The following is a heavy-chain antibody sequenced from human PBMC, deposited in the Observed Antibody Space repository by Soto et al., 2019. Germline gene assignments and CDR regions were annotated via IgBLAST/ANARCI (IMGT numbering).Heavy chain of an antibody. J-gene: IGHJ5*02. CDR1: GFTFSSYA. D-gene: IGHD3-3*01. CDR2: ISASGGST. CDR3: AKLDNYDFWSDSSHNWFDP. V-gene: IGHV3-23*01. Sequence: EVQLLESGGGLVQPGGSLRLSCAASGFTFSSYAMSWVRQAPGKGLEWVSAISASGGSTYYADSVKGRFTISRDHSKNTLSLKMNSLRADDTAVYYCAKLDNYDFWSDSSHNWFDPWGQGTLVTVSS.